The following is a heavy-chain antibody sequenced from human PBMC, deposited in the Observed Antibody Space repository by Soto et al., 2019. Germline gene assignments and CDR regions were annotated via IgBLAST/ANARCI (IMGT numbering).Heavy chain of an antibody. Sequence: QVQLVESGGGVVQPGRSLRLSCAASGFTFSSYAMHWVRQAPGKGLEWVAVISYDGSNKYYADSVKGRFTIPRDNSKNTLYLQMNSLRAEDTAVYYCARGLWPLADFYYYGMDVWGQGTTVTVSS. D-gene: IGHD5-18*01. CDR3: ARGLWPLADFYYYGMDV. J-gene: IGHJ6*02. V-gene: IGHV3-30-3*01. CDR2: ISYDGSNK. CDR1: GFTFSSYA.